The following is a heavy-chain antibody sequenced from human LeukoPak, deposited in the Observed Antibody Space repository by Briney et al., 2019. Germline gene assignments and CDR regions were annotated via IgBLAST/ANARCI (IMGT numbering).Heavy chain of an antibody. CDR3: AKGDCSSTSCLSSGWFDP. CDR2: INTNTGNP. D-gene: IGHD2-2*01. CDR1: GYTFTSYA. J-gene: IGHJ5*02. Sequence: GASVKVSCKASGYTFTSYAMNWVRQAPGQGLEWMGRINTNTGNPTYAQGFTGRFVFSLDTSVSTAYLQISSLKAEDTAVYYCAKGDCSSTSCLSSGWFDPWGQGTLVTVSS. V-gene: IGHV7-4-1*02.